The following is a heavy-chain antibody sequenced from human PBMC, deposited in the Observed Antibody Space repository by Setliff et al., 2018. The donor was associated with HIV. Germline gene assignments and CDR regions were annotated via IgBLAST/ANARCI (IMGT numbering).Heavy chain of an antibody. CDR1: GDSLRSPNSY. D-gene: IGHD5-18*01. Sequence: SETLSLTCTVSGDSLRSPNSYWGWIHQPPGKALEWIGTIHYTGSAFYNPSLKSRVTMSVDTSKSQFSLGLTLVTAADTAIYYCARVQRGRGYSHGHWYFDLWGRGTLVTVSS. CDR2: IHYTGSA. V-gene: IGHV4-39*07. CDR3: ARVQRGRGYSHGHWYFDL. J-gene: IGHJ2*01.